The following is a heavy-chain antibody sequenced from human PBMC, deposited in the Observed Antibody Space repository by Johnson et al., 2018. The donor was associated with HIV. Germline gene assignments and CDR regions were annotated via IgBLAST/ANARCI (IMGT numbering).Heavy chain of an antibody. D-gene: IGHD2-21*02. Sequence: QVQLVESGGGLVKPGVSLRLSCAASGFTFSDYYMSWIRQAPGKGLEWVSYISSSGSTIYYADSVKGRFTISRDNSKTTLYLQMNSLRAEDTAVYYCAKDQYCGGDCYPDAFDIWGQGTMVTVSS. V-gene: IGHV3-11*04. CDR3: AKDQYCGGDCYPDAFDI. CDR1: GFTFSDYY. J-gene: IGHJ3*02. CDR2: ISSSGSTI.